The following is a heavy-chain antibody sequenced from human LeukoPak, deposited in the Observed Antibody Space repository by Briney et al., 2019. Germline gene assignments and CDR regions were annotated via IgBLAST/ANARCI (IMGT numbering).Heavy chain of an antibody. Sequence: PGRSLRLSCAASGFTFSSYAMHWVRQAPGKGLEWVAVVSYDGSNKYYADSVKGRFTISRDNSKNTLYLQMNSLRAEDTAVYYCARDQAPRHSGSYPMSFDPWGQGTLVTVSS. CDR3: ARDQAPRHSGSYPMSFDP. CDR1: GFTFSSYA. J-gene: IGHJ5*02. D-gene: IGHD3-10*01. CDR2: VSYDGSNK. V-gene: IGHV3-30-3*01.